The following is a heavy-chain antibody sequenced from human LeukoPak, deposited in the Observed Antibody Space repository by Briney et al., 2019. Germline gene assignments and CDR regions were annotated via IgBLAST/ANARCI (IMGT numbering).Heavy chain of an antibody. J-gene: IGHJ4*02. Sequence: KAGGSLRLSCAASGFTFSDYCMSWVRQAPGKGLEWVSYISSSGSTIYYADSVKGRFTISRDNSKNTLYLQMNSLRAEDTAVYYCAKVGEDVLRFLEWLLYVDYWGQGTLVTVSS. V-gene: IGHV3-11*04. D-gene: IGHD3-3*01. CDR1: GFTFSDYC. CDR3: AKVGEDVLRFLEWLLYVDY. CDR2: ISSSGSTI.